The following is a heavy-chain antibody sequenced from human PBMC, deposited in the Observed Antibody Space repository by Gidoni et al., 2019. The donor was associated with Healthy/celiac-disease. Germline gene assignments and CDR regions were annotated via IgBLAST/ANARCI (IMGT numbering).Heavy chain of an antibody. J-gene: IGHJ3*02. V-gene: IGHV4-61*02. CDR3: ARGPRVPGAFDI. CDR1: GGSISSGSYY. CDR2: IYTSGST. Sequence: QVQLQESGPGLVKPSPTLSLTCTVSGGSISSGSYYWSWIRQPAGKGLEWIGRIYTSGSTNYNPSLKSRVTISVDTSKNQFSLKLSSVTAADTAVYYCARGPRVPGAFDIWGQGTMVTVSS.